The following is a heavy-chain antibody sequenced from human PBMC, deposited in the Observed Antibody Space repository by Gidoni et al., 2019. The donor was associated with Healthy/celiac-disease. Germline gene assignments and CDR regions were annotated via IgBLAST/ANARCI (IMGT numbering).Heavy chain of an antibody. CDR3: ARLIKGPYGDYYFDY. J-gene: IGHJ4*02. CDR2: ISPGYSDT. Sequence: EVQLVQSGAEVKKPGESLKISCTGSGSSFTSYWEGWVRQMPGKGLEWMGIISPGYSDTRYSPSFQGQVTISADESISTAYLQLSSLKASDTAMYYCARLIKGPYGDYYFDYWGQETLVTVSS. V-gene: IGHV5-51*03. CDR1: GSSFTSYW. D-gene: IGHD4-17*01.